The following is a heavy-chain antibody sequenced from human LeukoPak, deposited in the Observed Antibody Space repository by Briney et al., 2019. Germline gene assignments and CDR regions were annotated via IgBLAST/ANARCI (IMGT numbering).Heavy chain of an antibody. CDR3: ARVGCGGDCADAFDI. CDR1: GGSISSYY. CDR2: IYYSGST. J-gene: IGHJ3*02. D-gene: IGHD2-21*02. V-gene: IGHV4-59*01. Sequence: SETLSLTCTVSGGSISSYYWSWIRQPPGKGLEWIGYIYYSGSTNYNPSLKSRVTISVDTSKNQFSLKLSSVTAADTAVYYCARVGCGGDCADAFDIWGQGTMVTVSS.